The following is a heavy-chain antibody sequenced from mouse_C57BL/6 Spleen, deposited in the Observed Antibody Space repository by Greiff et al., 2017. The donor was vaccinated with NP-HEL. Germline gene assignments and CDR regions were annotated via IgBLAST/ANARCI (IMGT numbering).Heavy chain of an antibody. V-gene: IGHV1-59*01. D-gene: IGHD2-1*01. Sequence: QVQLQQPGAELVRPGTSVKLSCKASGYTFTSYWMHWVKQRPGQGLEWIGVIDPSDSYTNYNQKFKGKATLTVDTSSSTAYMQLSSLTSEDSAVYYCAREGNYGNLFAYWGQGTLVTVSA. J-gene: IGHJ3*01. CDR2: IDPSDSYT. CDR1: GYTFTSYW. CDR3: AREGNYGNLFAY.